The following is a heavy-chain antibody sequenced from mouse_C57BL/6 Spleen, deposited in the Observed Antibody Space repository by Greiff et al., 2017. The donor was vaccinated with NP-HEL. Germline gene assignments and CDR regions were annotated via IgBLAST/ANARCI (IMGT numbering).Heavy chain of an antibody. CDR2: IDPSDSYT. Sequence: QVQLQQPGAELVMPGASVKLSCKASGYTFTSYWMHWVKQRPGQGLEWIGEIDPSDSYTNYNQKFKGKSTLTVDKSSSTAYMQLSSLTSEDSAVYYCARSDTTVVYFDYWGQGTTLTVSS. D-gene: IGHD1-1*01. CDR1: GYTFTSYW. J-gene: IGHJ2*01. V-gene: IGHV1-69*01. CDR3: ARSDTTVVYFDY.